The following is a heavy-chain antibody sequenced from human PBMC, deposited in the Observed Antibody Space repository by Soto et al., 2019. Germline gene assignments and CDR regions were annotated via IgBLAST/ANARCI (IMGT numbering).Heavy chain of an antibody. CDR3: ARPYGSGSYPLDYFDS. CDR1: AFTFSSSW. J-gene: IGHJ4*02. D-gene: IGHD3-10*01. CDR2: IKQDGSEK. V-gene: IGHV3-7*01. Sequence: XGSLRLACAAAAFTFSSSWMSWVRQAPGKGLEWVANIKQDGSEKYYVGSVKGRFTISRDNAKNSLYLQMNSLRAEDTAVYYCARPYGSGSYPLDYFDSWGQGPLVTVSS.